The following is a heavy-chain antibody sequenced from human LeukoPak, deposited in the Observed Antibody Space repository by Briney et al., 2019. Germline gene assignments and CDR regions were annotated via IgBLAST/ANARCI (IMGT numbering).Heavy chain of an antibody. D-gene: IGHD1-26*01. CDR3: ARRRYSGSYVGLDP. CDR2: ISSSSSYI. Sequence: GGCLRLSCAASVLTFSSYSMNWVRQAPGKGLEWVSSISSSSSYIYYADSVKGRFTISRGNAKNSLYLQMNSLRAEDTAVYYCARRRYSGSYVGLDPWGQGTLVTVSS. V-gene: IGHV3-21*01. J-gene: IGHJ5*02. CDR1: VLTFSSYS.